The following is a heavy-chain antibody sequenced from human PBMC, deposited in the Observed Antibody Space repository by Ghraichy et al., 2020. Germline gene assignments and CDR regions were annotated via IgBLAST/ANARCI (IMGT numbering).Heavy chain of an antibody. D-gene: IGHD5-24*01. J-gene: IGHJ4*02. CDR2: INHSGST. Sequence: SETLSLTCAVYGGSFSGYYWSWIRQPPGKGLEWIGEINHSGSTNYNPSLKSRVTISVDTSKNQFSLKLSSVTAADTAVYYCAGGGVDGYNYYWGQGTLVTVSS. CDR3: AGGGVDGYNYY. V-gene: IGHV4-34*01. CDR1: GGSFSGYY.